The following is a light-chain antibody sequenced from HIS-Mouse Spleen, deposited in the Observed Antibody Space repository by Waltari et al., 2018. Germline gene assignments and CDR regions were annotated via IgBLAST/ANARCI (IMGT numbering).Light chain of an antibody. CDR3: AAWDDSLIGV. CDR1: SSNIGSNP. J-gene: IGLJ3*02. Sequence: QSVLTQPPSASGTPGQRVTISCSGSSSNIGSNPVNWYQQLPGTAPKLLIYSNNQRPSRVPDLFSSSKSGTSASLAISGLQSEDEADYYCAAWDDSLIGVFGGGTKLTVL. CDR2: SNN. V-gene: IGLV1-44*01.